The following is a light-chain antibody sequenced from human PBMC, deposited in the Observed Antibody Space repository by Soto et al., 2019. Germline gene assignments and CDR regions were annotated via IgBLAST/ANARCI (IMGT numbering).Light chain of an antibody. J-gene: IGKJ1*01. CDR1: QIVLYSSYNKNY. Sequence: DIVMTQSPDSLAVSLGERATINCKSSQIVLYSSYNKNYLAWYHQKPGQPPKLLICWASTRESVVPDRFSGSWYWTDFTLPISSLQPEDVEVYYCQQYYSPCPFGQGTKVEIK. CDR3: QQYYSPCP. CDR2: WAS. V-gene: IGKV4-1*01.